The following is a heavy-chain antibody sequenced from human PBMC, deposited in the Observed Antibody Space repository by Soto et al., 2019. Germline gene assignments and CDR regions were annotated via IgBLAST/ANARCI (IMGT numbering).Heavy chain of an antibody. D-gene: IGHD3-22*01. CDR1: GGSISSGGYY. V-gene: IGHV4-31*03. J-gene: IGHJ4*02. Sequence: QVQLQESGPGLVKPSQTLSLTCTVSGGSISSGGYYWSWIRQHPGKGLEWIGYIYYSGRTYYNPSLKSRVTISVDTSKNQFSLKLSSVTAADTAVYYCAMGDDSSGLGRKHWGQGTLVTVSS. CDR3: AMGDDSSGLGRKH. CDR2: IYYSGRT.